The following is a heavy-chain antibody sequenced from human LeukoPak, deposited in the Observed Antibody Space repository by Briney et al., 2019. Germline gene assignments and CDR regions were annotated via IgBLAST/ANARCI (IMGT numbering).Heavy chain of an antibody. Sequence: GGSLRLSCAASGFTFSSYSMNWVRQAPGKGLEWVSSISSSSSYIYYADSVKGRFTISRDNSKGTVYLQMNSLRPEDTAVYYCAKDDAWLQYGNWGRGTLVTVSS. D-gene: IGHD5-24*01. CDR1: GFTFSSYS. CDR2: ISSSSSYI. V-gene: IGHV3-21*04. CDR3: AKDDAWLQYGN. J-gene: IGHJ4*02.